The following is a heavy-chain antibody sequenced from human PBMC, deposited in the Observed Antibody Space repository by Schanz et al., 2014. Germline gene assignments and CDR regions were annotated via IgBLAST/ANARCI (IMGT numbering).Heavy chain of an antibody. CDR2: ISSDGTNK. J-gene: IGHJ3*02. CDR3: ARLATSKSRLGDAVDI. D-gene: IGHD6-6*01. V-gene: IGHV3-30*03. CDR1: GISLSSYA. Sequence: QVQLVESGGGVVQPGRSLRLSCAASGISLSSYAIHWVRQAPGKGLEWVAVISSDGTNKYYADSVQGRFTLSKDFSKDTLYLQLTSLRPEDTAVYYCARLATSKSRLGDAVDIWGQGTMVTVSS.